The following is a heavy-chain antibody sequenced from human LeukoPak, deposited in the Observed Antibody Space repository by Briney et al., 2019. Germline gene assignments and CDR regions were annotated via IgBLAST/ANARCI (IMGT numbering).Heavy chain of an antibody. J-gene: IGHJ4*02. V-gene: IGHV3-74*01. CDR2: IKSDGRST. Sequence: GGSLRLSCAASGFTFSSYWMHWVRQAPGKGLVWVSLIKSDGRSTSYADSVKGRFTISRDNAKNTVYLQMNSLRVEDTAVYYCTRDFKYSSDYWGQGTLVTVSS. D-gene: IGHD6-6*01. CDR3: TRDFKYSSDY. CDR1: GFTFSSYW.